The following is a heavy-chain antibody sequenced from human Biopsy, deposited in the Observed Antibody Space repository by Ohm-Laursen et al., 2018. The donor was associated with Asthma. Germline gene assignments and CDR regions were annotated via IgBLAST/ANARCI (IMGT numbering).Heavy chain of an antibody. CDR2: ISVYNGNT. CDR3: ARSVDYSHYYGIDV. D-gene: IGHD3-10*01. CDR1: GYTFNSAG. V-gene: IGHV1-18*01. Sequence: ASVKVSCKTSGYTFNSAGITWVRQAPGQGLEWMGWISVYNGNTKVAQRLQDRVTMITDTSTSTAYMELRSLRSDDTAVYFCARSVDYSHYYGIDVWGQGTTVTVS. J-gene: IGHJ6*02.